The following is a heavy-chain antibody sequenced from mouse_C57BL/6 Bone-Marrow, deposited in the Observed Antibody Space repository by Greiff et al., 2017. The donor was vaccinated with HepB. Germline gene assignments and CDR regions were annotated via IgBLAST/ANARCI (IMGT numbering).Heavy chain of an antibody. Sequence: QVQLQQPGAELVMPGASVKLSCKASGYTFTSYWMHWVKQRPGQGLEWIGEIDPSDSYTNYNQKFKGKSTLTVDKSSSTAYMQLSSLTSEDSAVYYCARVWDYGSSRFAYWGQGTLVTVSA. CDR2: IDPSDSYT. J-gene: IGHJ3*01. CDR1: GYTFTSYW. CDR3: ARVWDYGSSRFAY. V-gene: IGHV1-69*01. D-gene: IGHD1-1*01.